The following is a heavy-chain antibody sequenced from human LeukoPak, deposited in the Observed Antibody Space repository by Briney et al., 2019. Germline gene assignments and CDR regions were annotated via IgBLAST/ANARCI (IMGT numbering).Heavy chain of an antibody. J-gene: IGHJ3*02. CDR1: GFTVSSNY. CDR2: IYSGGST. V-gene: IGHV3-66*02. Sequence: PGGSLRLSCAASGFTVSSNYMSWVRQAPGKGLEWVSVIYSGGSTYYADSVKGRFTISRDNSKNTLYLQMNSLRAEDTAVYYCARVRGFCSSTSCYSLAFDIWGQGTMVTVSS. CDR3: ARVRGFCSSTSCYSLAFDI. D-gene: IGHD2-2*01.